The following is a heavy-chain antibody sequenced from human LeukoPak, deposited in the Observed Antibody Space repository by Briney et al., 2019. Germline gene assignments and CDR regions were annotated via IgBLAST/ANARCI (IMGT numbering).Heavy chain of an antibody. CDR3: ARENPPHPFAYYYDSSGYRASYMDV. V-gene: IGHV3-48*01. CDR1: GFTFSSYS. D-gene: IGHD3-22*01. Sequence: GGSLRLSCAASGFTFSSYSMNWVRQAPGKGLEWVSYISSSSSTIDYADSVKGRFTISRDNAKNSLYLQMNSLRAEDTAVYYCARENPPHPFAYYYDSSGYRASYMDVWGKGTTVTVSS. CDR2: ISSSSSTI. J-gene: IGHJ6*03.